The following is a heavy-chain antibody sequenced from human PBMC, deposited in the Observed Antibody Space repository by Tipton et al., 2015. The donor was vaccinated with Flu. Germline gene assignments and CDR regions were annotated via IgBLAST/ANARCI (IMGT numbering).Heavy chain of an antibody. Sequence: TLSLTCTVSGGSFSSGAYYWSWIRQPAGKGLEWIGRIYSSGSTNYNPSLKSRVTMLVDTSKNQFSLKMSSVTAADTAVYYCARFSVRGESDYWGQGTLVTVSS. V-gene: IGHV4-61*02. CDR2: IYSSGST. CDR3: ARFSVRGESDY. D-gene: IGHD3-10*01. CDR1: GGSFSSGAYY. J-gene: IGHJ4*02.